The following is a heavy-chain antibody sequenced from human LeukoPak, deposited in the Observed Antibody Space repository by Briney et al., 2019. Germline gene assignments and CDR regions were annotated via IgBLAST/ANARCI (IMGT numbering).Heavy chain of an antibody. J-gene: IGHJ4*02. V-gene: IGHV1-2*02. CDR1: GYTFTGHY. D-gene: IGHD5/OR15-5a*01. Sequence: ASVKVSCKASGYTFTGHYLHWVRQAPGQELEWMGWINSNSGATNSAQKFQGRVTLTRDTSISTAYMELSRLRSDDTAVYYCARVPLVSTIPFDYWGQGTLVTVS. CDR3: ARVPLVSTIPFDY. CDR2: INSNSGAT.